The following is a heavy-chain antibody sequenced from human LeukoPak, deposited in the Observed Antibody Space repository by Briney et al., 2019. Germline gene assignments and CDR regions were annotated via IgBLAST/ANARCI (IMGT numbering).Heavy chain of an antibody. Sequence: GGSLRLSCAASGFTFSNAWMTWVRQAPGKGLEWVGHIKSKTVGGTLDYAAPVKGRFTISRDNSKNTLYLQMNSLRAEDTAVYYCARVRYGNWFDPWGQGTLVTVSS. D-gene: IGHD2-15*01. V-gene: IGHV3-15*01. CDR2: IKSKTVGGTL. CDR1: GFTFSNAW. CDR3: ARVRYGNWFDP. J-gene: IGHJ5*02.